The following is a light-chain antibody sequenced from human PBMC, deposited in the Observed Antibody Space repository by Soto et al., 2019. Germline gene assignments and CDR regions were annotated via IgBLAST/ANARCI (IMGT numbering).Light chain of an antibody. Sequence: QSALTQPPSASGSPGQSVTISCTGTSSDFGGYNYVSWYQQHPGKAPKLMIYEVSKRPSGVPDRFSGSKSGNTASLTVAGLQAEDEAYYYCSSDAGSIKVFGTGTKVTVL. CDR2: EVS. V-gene: IGLV2-8*01. CDR3: SSDAGSIKV. CDR1: SSDFGGYNY. J-gene: IGLJ1*01.